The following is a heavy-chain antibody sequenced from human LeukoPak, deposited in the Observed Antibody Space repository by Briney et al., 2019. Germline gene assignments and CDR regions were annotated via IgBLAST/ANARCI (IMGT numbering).Heavy chain of an antibody. CDR2: ISSNGGST. CDR3: ARDPRRGVIFPQFDY. Sequence: GGSLRLSCAASGFTFSSYAMHWVRQAPGKGLEYVSAISSNGGSTYYANSVKGRFTISRDNSKNTLYLQMGSLRAEDMAVYYCARDPRRGVIFPQFDYWGQGTLVTVSS. CDR1: GFTFSSYA. D-gene: IGHD3-10*01. J-gene: IGHJ4*02. V-gene: IGHV3-64*01.